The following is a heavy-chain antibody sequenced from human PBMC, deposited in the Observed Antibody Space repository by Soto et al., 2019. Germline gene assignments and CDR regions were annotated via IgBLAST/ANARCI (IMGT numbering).Heavy chain of an antibody. Sequence: PGGSLRLSCAASGFTFSNAWMSWVRQAPGKGLEWVGRIKSKTDGGTTDYAAPVKGRFTISRDDSKNTLYLQMNSLKTEDTAMYYCTTEFWTTVTPPLTDDDYWGQGTLVTVSS. CDR3: TTEFWTTVTPPLTDDDY. J-gene: IGHJ4*02. CDR1: GFTFSNAW. CDR2: IKSKTDGGTT. D-gene: IGHD4-4*01. V-gene: IGHV3-15*01.